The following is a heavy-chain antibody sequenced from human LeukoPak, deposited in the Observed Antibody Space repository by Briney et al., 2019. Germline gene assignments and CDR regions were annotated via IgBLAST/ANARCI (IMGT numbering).Heavy chain of an antibody. Sequence: GGSLRLSCTVSGFTVSSNSMSWVRQAPGKGLEWVSFIYSDNTHYSDSVKGRFTISRDNSKNTLYLQMNSLRAEDTAVYYCARRAGDYSHPYEYWGQGTLVRVSS. CDR3: ARRAGDYSHPYEY. J-gene: IGHJ4*02. D-gene: IGHD3-22*01. CDR2: IYSDNT. V-gene: IGHV3-53*01. CDR1: GFTVSSNS.